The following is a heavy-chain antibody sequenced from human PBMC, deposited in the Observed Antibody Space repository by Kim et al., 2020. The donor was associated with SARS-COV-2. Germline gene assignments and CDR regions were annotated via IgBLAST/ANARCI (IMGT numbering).Heavy chain of an antibody. J-gene: IGHJ3*02. CDR2: IYYSGST. CDR1: GGSISSGGYY. V-gene: IGHV4-31*03. Sequence: SETLSLTCTVSGGSISSGGYYWSWIRQHPGKGLEWIGYIYYSGSTYYNPSLKSRVTISVDTSKNQFSLKLSSVTAADPAVYYCARDEGYYYDSSGPHAFDIWGQGTMVTVSS. CDR3: ARDEGYYYDSSGPHAFDI. D-gene: IGHD3-22*01.